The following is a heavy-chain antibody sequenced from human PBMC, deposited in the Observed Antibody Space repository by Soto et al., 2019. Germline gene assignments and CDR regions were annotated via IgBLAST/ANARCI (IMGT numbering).Heavy chain of an antibody. Sequence: QVQLVQSGAEVKKPGASVKVSCKASGYTFTSYGISWVRQAPGQGLEWMGWISAYNGNTNYAQKLQGRVTMTTDTSTSTAYMELRSLRSDDTAVYYCARDQRITIFGVVNGVGGTVGWFDPWGQGTLVTVSS. CDR3: ARDQRITIFGVVNGVGGTVGWFDP. D-gene: IGHD3-3*01. CDR1: GYTFTSYG. J-gene: IGHJ5*02. V-gene: IGHV1-18*01. CDR2: ISAYNGNT.